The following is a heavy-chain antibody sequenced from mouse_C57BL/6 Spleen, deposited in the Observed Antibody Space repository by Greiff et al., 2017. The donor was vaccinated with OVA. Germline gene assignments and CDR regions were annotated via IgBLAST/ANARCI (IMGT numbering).Heavy chain of an antibody. D-gene: IGHD4-1*01. CDR2: ISDGGSYT. V-gene: IGHV5-4*03. J-gene: IGHJ3*01. CDR3: ARALTVWFAY. CDR1: GFTFSSYA. Sequence: EVKLVESGGGLVKPGGSLKLSCAASGFTFSSYAMSWVRQTPEKRLEWVATISDGGSYTYYPDNVKGRFTISRDNAKNNLYLQMSHLKSEDTAMYYCARALTVWFAYWGQGTLVTVSA.